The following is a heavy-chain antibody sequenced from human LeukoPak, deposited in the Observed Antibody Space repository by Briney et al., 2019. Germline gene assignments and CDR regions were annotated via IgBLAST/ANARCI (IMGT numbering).Heavy chain of an antibody. J-gene: IGHJ4*02. Sequence: SETLSLTCTVSGGSISSYYWSWIRQPPEKGLEWIGYIYYSGSTNYNPSLKSRVTISVDTSKNQFSLKLSSVTAADTAVYYCAGWSYYYGSGSSSYWGQETLVTVSS. D-gene: IGHD3-10*01. V-gene: IGHV4-59*01. CDR3: AGWSYYYGSGSSSY. CDR1: GGSISSYY. CDR2: IYYSGST.